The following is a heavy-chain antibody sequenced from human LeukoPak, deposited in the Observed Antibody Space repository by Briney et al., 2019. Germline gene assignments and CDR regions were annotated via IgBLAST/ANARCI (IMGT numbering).Heavy chain of an antibody. CDR3: SRNAFDI. V-gene: IGHV3-7*01. CDR1: GFTFSSYS. Sequence: GVPLSLFCAASGFTFSSYSMIWVRQAPGRALEWVSNKNQEWSEEACVDSVKRRFTISRHNDRNSLYLQMTNLRAEHTAIYYCSRNAFDIWGQGTMVIVSS. J-gene: IGHJ3*02. CDR2: KNQEWSEE.